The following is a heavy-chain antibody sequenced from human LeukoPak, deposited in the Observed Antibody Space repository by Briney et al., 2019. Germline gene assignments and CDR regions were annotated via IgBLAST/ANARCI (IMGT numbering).Heavy chain of an antibody. CDR1: GYTFYNYA. J-gene: IGHJ2*01. V-gene: IGHV3-23*01. CDR2: ISHDGAST. D-gene: IGHD3-16*01. CDR3: AKYGSGQLWLLGWYFDF. Sequence: GGSQRLSCAASGYTFYNYAVTWVRQAPGKGLEWVSSISHDGASTHYADSVKGRFTISRDNYKNTVFLQMDTLRAEDTAVYFCAKYGSGQLWLLGWYFDFWGRGTLVSVSS.